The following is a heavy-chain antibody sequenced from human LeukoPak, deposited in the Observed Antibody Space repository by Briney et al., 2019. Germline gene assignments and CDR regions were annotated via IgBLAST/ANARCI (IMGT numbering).Heavy chain of an antibody. J-gene: IGHJ4*02. Sequence: PGGSLRLSCAASGFTFTTYTIHWVRQAPGKGLEYVSAVVGNGGTTYYANSVKGRFIISRDNSKNTVYLQMGSLRAEDTAVYCCARERAFYYFDFWGPGTLVTVSS. CDR3: ARERAFYYFDF. CDR2: VVGNGGTT. V-gene: IGHV3-64*01. CDR1: GFTFTTYT.